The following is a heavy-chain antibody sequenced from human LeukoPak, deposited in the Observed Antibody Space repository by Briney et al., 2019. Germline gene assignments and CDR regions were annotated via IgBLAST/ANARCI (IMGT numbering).Heavy chain of an antibody. CDR2: IGSDNKP. CDR1: GFTFSAYA. CDR3: ARDLHYVAMDV. Sequence: LSGGSLRLSCEASGFTFSAYAMTWVRQAPGQGLEWVSSIGSDNKPHYSESVKGRFAISRDNTKSMLFLQLNSLRAEDTALYYCARDLHYVAMDVWGQGTTVTVSS. D-gene: IGHD3-10*02. J-gene: IGHJ6*02. V-gene: IGHV3-23*01.